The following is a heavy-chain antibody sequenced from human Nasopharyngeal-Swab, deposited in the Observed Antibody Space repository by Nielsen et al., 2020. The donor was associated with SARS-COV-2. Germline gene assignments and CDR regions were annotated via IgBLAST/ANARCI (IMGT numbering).Heavy chain of an antibody. D-gene: IGHD2-2*01. V-gene: IGHV4-39*01. CDR1: GGSISSSSYY. J-gene: IGHJ3*02. CDR2: IYYSGST. CDR3: ARHGCTSCYGEAFDI. Sequence: SETLSLTCTVSGGSISSSSYYWGWIRQPPGKGLEWIGSIYYSGSTYYNTSLKSRVTISVDTSKNQFSLKLSSVTAADTAVYYCARHGCTSCYGEAFDIWGQGTMVTVSS.